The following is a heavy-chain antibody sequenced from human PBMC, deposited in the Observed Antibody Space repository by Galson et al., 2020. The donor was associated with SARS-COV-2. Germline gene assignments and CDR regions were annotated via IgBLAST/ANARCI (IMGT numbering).Heavy chain of an antibody. Sequence: GGSLRLSCAGSGFTFRSYWMSWVRQAPGKGLEWLANIKQDGSEKYYVDSVKGRFTISRDNAKNTLYLQMNSLRAEDTAVYYCARDSPYGGFDYWGQGSLVTVSS. CDR1: GFTFRSYW. J-gene: IGHJ4*02. V-gene: IGHV3-7*03. CDR2: IKQDGSEK. D-gene: IGHD3-16*01. CDR3: ARDSPYGGFDY.